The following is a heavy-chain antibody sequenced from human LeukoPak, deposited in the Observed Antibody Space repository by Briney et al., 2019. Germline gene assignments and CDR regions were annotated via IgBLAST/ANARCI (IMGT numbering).Heavy chain of an antibody. J-gene: IGHJ6*04. D-gene: IGHD3-10*01. CDR3: ARVFPITMVRGVLDDYYGMDV. Sequence: ASVRVSCKASGYTFTPYGISWVRQAPGHELEWMGWISAYNGNTNYAQKLQSRVTMTTDTSTSTAYMELRRLRSDDTAVYYCARVFPITMVRGVLDDYYGMDVWGKGTTVTVSS. CDR1: GYTFTPYG. V-gene: IGHV1-18*04. CDR2: ISAYNGNT.